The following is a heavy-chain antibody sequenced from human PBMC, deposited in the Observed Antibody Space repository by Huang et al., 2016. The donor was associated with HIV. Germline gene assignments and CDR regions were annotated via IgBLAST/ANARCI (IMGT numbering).Heavy chain of an antibody. J-gene: IGHJ3*01. Sequence: QVRLQQWGGGLVRLSETLSRTCAVYGGPFSTHYWSWIRQTPGKGLEWIAEIKYNGHANFNPSLRSRVSISVDTSKNQFSLNGTSVTAADTAIYYCARGRDTTEMDTVDDALDVWDQGTLVIVSS. CDR3: ARGRDTTEMDTVDDALDV. V-gene: IGHV4-34*02. CDR1: GGPFSTHY. D-gene: IGHD1-1*01. CDR2: IKYNGHA.